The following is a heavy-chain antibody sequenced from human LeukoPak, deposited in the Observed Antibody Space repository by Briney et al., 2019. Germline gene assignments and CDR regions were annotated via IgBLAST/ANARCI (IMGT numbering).Heavy chain of an antibody. J-gene: IGHJ4*02. CDR3: ARGAYSSGALRAFDY. CDR1: GGTFSSYA. CDR2: IIPIFGTA. D-gene: IGHD6-19*01. V-gene: IGHV1-69*05. Sequence: ASVKVSCKASGGTFSSYAISWVGQAPGQGLEWMGGIIPIFGTANYAQKFQGRVTITTDESTSTAYMELSSLRSEDTAVYYCARGAYSSGALRAFDYWGQGTLVTVSS.